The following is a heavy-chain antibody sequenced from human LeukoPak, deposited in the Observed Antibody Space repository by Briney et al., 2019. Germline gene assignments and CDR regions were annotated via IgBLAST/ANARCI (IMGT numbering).Heavy chain of an antibody. V-gene: IGHV4-59*01. Sequence: SETLSLTCTVSGGSISGYFWSWIRQPPGEGLQLIGYIFYTGTATYNPSLTSRVTMSVDTSKNQFSLKVSSVTASGTAVYYCAKFATVTVPNWLDFWGQGIVVTVSS. CDR2: IFYTGTA. CDR1: GGSISGYF. CDR3: AKFATVTVPNWLDF. J-gene: IGHJ5*01. D-gene: IGHD2-21*02.